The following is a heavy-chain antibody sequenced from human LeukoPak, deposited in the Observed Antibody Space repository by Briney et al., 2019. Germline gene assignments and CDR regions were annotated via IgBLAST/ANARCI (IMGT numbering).Heavy chain of an antibody. CDR1: GYSFTNYW. CDR3: ARLTGDGYNFFAH. Sequence: PGESLKISCKGSGYSFTNYWIGWVRQMPGKGLEWMGIIYPGDSDTRYSPSFRGRVTFSADKSISTAYLQWSSLKASDTAMYYCARLTGDGYNFFAHWGQGTLVTVSS. J-gene: IGHJ4*02. V-gene: IGHV5-51*01. CDR2: IYPGDSDT. D-gene: IGHD5-24*01.